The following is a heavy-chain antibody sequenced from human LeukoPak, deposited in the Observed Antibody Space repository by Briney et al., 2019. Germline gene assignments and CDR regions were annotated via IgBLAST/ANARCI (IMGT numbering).Heavy chain of an antibody. CDR1: GGSISSYY. J-gene: IGHJ4*02. V-gene: IGHV4-4*09. CDR2: IYTSGST. Sequence: SETLSLTCTVSGGSISSYYWSWIRQPPGKGLEWIGYIYTSGSTDYNPSLKSRVTISVDTSKNQFSLKLSSVTAADTAVYYCARRGIAARLPYFDYWGQGTLVTVSS. D-gene: IGHD6-6*01. CDR3: ARRGIAARLPYFDY.